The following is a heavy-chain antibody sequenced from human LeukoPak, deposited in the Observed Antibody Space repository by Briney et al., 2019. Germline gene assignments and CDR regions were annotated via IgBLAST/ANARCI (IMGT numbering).Heavy chain of an antibody. Sequence: SETLSLTCTVSGGSISSSSYYWGWSRQPPGKGLEWIGSIYYSGSTYYNPSLKSRVTISVDTSKNQFSLKLSSVTAADTAVYYCARHDFATVTTFDYWGQGTLVTVSS. D-gene: IGHD4-17*01. J-gene: IGHJ4*02. CDR3: ARHDFATVTTFDY. CDR1: GGSISSSSYY. V-gene: IGHV4-39*01. CDR2: IYYSGST.